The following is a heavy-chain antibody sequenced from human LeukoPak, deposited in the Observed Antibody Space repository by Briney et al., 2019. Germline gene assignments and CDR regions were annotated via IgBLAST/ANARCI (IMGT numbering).Heavy chain of an antibody. CDR1: GYTFTDYY. CDR2: INPDSGAT. CDR3: AREGSSAINTNWFDP. J-gene: IGHJ5*02. D-gene: IGHD5-12*01. V-gene: IGHV1-2*02. Sequence: ASVKVSCKASGYTFTDYYMHWVRQAPGPGLEWMGWINPDSGATDYAQKFQGRVTMTRDTSITTAYMELSRLTSDDTAVYYCAREGSSAINTNWFDPWGQGTLVAVSS.